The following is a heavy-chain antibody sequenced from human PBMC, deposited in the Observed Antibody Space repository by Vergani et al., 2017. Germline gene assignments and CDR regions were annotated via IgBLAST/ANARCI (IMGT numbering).Heavy chain of an antibody. D-gene: IGHD2/OR15-2a*01. V-gene: IGHV3-23*01. CDR2: IRGSGGST. CDR1: GFTFSAHA. CDR3: ARDRFSGDLLDLVSYMDL. Sequence: EEQLLQSGGHLVQPGGSLRLSCAASGFTFSAHAMTWVRQGPGKGLEWVSAIRGSGGSTDYADSVKDRFTISRDNGKNRLFLQMNNVRAEDAAVYYCARDRFSGDLLDLVSYMDLWGKGTTVTGSS. J-gene: IGHJ6*03.